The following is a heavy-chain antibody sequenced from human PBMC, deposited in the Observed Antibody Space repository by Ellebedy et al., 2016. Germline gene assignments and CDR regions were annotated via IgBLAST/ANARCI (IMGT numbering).Heavy chain of an antibody. CDR3: AKGSAETSMVVDY. V-gene: IGHV3-9*01. CDR2: ITRNTDII. Sequence: GGSLRLXCAASGFPFDDYAMHWVRQAPGKGLEWISGITRNTDIIGYADSVWGRFTISRDNAKNSLYLQMNNLRVEDTAVYYCAKGSAETSMVVDYWGQGTLVTVSS. J-gene: IGHJ4*02. D-gene: IGHD5-18*01. CDR1: GFPFDDYA.